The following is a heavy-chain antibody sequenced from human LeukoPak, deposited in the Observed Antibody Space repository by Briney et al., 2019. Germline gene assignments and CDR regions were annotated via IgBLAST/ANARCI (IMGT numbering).Heavy chain of an antibody. CDR3: ARGITMVRGVIIRAERSYYYGMDV. Sequence: SETLSLTCAVYGGSFSGYYWSWIRQPPGKGLEWIGEINHSGSTNYNPSLKSRVTISVDTSKNQFSLKLSSVTAADTAVYYCARGITMVRGVIIRAERSYYYGMDVWGQGTTVTVSS. V-gene: IGHV4-34*01. CDR1: GGSFSGYY. CDR2: INHSGST. D-gene: IGHD3-10*01. J-gene: IGHJ6*02.